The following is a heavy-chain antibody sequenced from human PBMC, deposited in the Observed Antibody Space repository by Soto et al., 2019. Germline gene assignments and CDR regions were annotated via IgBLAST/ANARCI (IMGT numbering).Heavy chain of an antibody. CDR2: INHRGST. Sequence: LSLDCAVYGGSFRGYYWRWIRQPPGTGLEWIGEINHRGSTNYNPSLKTRATISVDTSKNQFSLKLIAVTAAHTAVYDCARDVHTATVLDYWGQGTRGTAS. CDR3: ARDVHTATVLDY. D-gene: IGHD5-18*01. V-gene: IGHV4-34*01. CDR1: GGSFRGYY. J-gene: IGHJ4*02.